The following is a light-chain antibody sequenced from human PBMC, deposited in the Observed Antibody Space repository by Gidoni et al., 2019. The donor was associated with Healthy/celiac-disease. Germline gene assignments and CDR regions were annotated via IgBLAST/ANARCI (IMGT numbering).Light chain of an antibody. V-gene: IGKV1-5*03. J-gene: IGKJ2*01. CDR1: QSISSW. CDR3: QQYNSYPST. CDR2: KAS. Sequence: DIQMTQSPSTLSASAGDRVTITCRASQSISSWLAWYQQKPGKAPKLLIYKASSLDSGVPSRFSGSGSGTEFTLTISSLQPDDFATYYCQQYNSYPSTFGQGTKLEIK.